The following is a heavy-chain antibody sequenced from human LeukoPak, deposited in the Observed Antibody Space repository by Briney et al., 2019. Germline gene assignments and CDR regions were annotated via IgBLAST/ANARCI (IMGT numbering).Heavy chain of an antibody. V-gene: IGHV4-4*02. CDR1: GGSISSSNW. Sequence: PSGTLSLTCAVSGGSISSSNWWSWVRQPPGKGLEWIGEIYHSGSTNYNPSLESRVTVSVDKSKNQFSLKLNSVTAADTAVYYCARSYGSGNYFDYWGQGTLVTVSS. CDR2: IYHSGST. CDR3: ARSYGSGNYFDY. J-gene: IGHJ4*02. D-gene: IGHD3-10*01.